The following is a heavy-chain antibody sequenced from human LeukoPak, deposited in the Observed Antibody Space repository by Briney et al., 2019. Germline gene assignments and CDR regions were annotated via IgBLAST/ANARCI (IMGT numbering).Heavy chain of an antibody. CDR2: IRYDGSNK. Sequence: GGSLRLSCAASRFTFSTYGMHWVRQAPGKGLEWVAFIRYDGSNKYYADSVKGRFTISRDNSKKTLYLQMNSLRAEDTAMYYCATGSVRAPDYWGQGTLVTVSS. J-gene: IGHJ4*02. D-gene: IGHD3-10*01. V-gene: IGHV3-30*02. CDR1: RFTFSTYG. CDR3: ATGSVRAPDY.